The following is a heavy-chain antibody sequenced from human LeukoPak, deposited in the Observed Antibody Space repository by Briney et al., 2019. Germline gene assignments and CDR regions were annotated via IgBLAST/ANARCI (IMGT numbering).Heavy chain of an antibody. J-gene: IGHJ5*02. D-gene: IGHD6-13*01. CDR3: VREFYPEHSGRWYRWFDP. CDR2: IYSGGDT. CDR1: GFTVSSNF. Sequence: PGGFLRLSCATSGFTVSSNFMSWVRQAPGKGLEWVSVIYSGGDTYYADFVKGRFTISRDNSKNTLNLQMNSLRAEDTAVYYCVREFYPEHSGRWYRWFDPWGQGTLVTVYS. V-gene: IGHV3-66*01.